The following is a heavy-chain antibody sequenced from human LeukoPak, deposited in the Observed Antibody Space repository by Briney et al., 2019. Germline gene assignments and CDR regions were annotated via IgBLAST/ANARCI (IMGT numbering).Heavy chain of an antibody. D-gene: IGHD3-3*01. V-gene: IGHV3-23*01. CDR2: ISGSGGST. CDR3: AKAPITIFVVVYYYFDY. J-gene: IGHJ4*02. CDR1: GFTFSSYA. Sequence: GGSLRLSCAASGFTFSSYAMSWVRQAPGKGLEWVSAISGSGGSTYYADSVKGRFTISRDNSKNTLYLQMNSLRAEDTAVYYCAKAPITIFVVVYYYFDYWGQGTLVTVSS.